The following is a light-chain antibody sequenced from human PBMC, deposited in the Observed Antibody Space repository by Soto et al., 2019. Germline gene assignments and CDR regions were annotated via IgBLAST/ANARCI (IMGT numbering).Light chain of an antibody. J-gene: IGLJ2*01. CDR2: EVT. V-gene: IGLV2-23*02. CDR3: YSYAGSTTFVV. CDR1: SSDVGRYNL. Sequence: QSALTQPASVSGSPGQSITISCTGTSSDVGRYNLVSWFQQHPGKAPKLMIYEVTKRPSGVSNRFSASKSGNTASLTISGLQAEDEADYYCYSYAGSTTFVVFVRGTKLTVL.